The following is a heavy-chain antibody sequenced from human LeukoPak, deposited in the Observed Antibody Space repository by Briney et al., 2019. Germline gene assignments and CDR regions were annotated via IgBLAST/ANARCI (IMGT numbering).Heavy chain of an antibody. J-gene: IGHJ4*02. CDR2: ISYDGSNK. CDR1: GFTFSSYG. Sequence: GGSLRLSCAASGFTFSSYGMHWVRQAPGKGLEWVAVISYDGSNKYYADSVKGRFTISRDNSKNTLYLQMNSLRAEDTAVYYCASGYYYDSSGYHPLDYWGQGTLVTVSS. V-gene: IGHV3-30*03. D-gene: IGHD3-22*01. CDR3: ASGYYYDSSGYHPLDY.